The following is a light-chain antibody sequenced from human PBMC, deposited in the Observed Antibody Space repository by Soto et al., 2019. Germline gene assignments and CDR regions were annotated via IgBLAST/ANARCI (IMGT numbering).Light chain of an antibody. Sequence: EIVLTQSPATLSLSPGERPTLSCMSSRSVSNFLAWYQQKPGQPPRLLIYDVSNRATGIPDRFSGSGSGTDLTLTITSLEPEDFAVYFCHQRYNWPRVTFGQGTRLDIK. CDR2: DVS. J-gene: IGKJ5*01. CDR1: RSVSNF. V-gene: IGKV3-11*01. CDR3: HQRYNWPRVT.